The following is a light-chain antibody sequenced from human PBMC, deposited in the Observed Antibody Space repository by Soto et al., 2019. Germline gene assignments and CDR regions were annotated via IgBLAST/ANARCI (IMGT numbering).Light chain of an antibody. CDR3: LQHSTYPLT. V-gene: IGKV1-17*01. Sequence: DIQMTQFPSSLSASVGDRVTITCRASQGIRNDLGWYQQKPGKAPKRLLYAASRLQSGVPSRFSGSGSGTELTRAISSLQPEDSATFYCLQHSTYPLTFGQGTKVEIK. CDR2: AAS. CDR1: QGIRND. J-gene: IGKJ1*01.